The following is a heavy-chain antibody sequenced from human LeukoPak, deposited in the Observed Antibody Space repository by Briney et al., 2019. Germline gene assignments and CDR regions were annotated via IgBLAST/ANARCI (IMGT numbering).Heavy chain of an antibody. Sequence: SETLSLTCTVSGGSISSYYWSWIRQPPGKGLEWIGYIYYSGSTNYNPSLKSRVTISVDTSKNQFSLKLSSVTAADTAVYYCAKDCEVRGVPYWGQGTLVTVSS. D-gene: IGHD3-10*01. V-gene: IGHV4-59*01. CDR3: AKDCEVRGVPY. CDR1: GGSISSYY. J-gene: IGHJ4*02. CDR2: IYYSGST.